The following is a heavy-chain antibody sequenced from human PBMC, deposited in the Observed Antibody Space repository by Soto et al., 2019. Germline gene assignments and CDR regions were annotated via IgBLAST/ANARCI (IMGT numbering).Heavy chain of an antibody. CDR3: ARENLDVNYYDILTGYHAFDI. J-gene: IGHJ3*02. Sequence: QVRLQQWGAGLLKPSETLSLTCTVFGGSVSGYFWTWIRQPPGKGMEWTGEINHMGSTNYIPYLKSRITRSVDTTKQQSSLKLSSETAADTAVYYCARENLDVNYYDILTGYHAFDIWGQGTMVTVSS. D-gene: IGHD3-9*01. CDR2: INHMGST. V-gene: IGHV4-34*01. CDR1: GGSVSGYF.